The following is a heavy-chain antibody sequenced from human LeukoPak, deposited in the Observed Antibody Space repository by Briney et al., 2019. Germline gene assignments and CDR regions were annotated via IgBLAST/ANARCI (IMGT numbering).Heavy chain of an antibody. CDR1: GYTFTSYG. CDR2: ISAYNGNT. J-gene: IGHJ4*02. V-gene: IGHV1-18*04. Sequence: ASVKVSCKASGYTFTSYGISWVRQAPGQGLEWMGWISAYNGNTNYAQELQGRVTMTTDTSTSTAYMELRSLRSDDTAVYYCARGRGTMVRGPLVDYWGQGTLVTVSS. D-gene: IGHD3-10*01. CDR3: ARGRGTMVRGPLVDY.